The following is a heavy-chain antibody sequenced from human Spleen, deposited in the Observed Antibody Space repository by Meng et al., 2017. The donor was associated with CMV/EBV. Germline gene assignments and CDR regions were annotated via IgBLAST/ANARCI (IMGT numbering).Heavy chain of an antibody. J-gene: IGHJ4*02. CDR2: IYWDDEK. D-gene: IGHD5-12*01. V-gene: IGHV2-5*02. CDR3: AQTRLAPTSVFDY. CDR1: GFSLSTSGVE. Sequence: QIPLKESGPTLVKPTPTLTLTCTFSGFSLSTSGVEVGWIGQPPGKDLEWLALIYWDDEKSYSPSLKSRLTTTKDTSKNKVVLTMTNMDHVDTATYYCAQTRLAPTSVFDYWGQGTLVTVSS.